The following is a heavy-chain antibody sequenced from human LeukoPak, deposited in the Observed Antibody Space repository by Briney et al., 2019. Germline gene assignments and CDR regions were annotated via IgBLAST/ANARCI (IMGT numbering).Heavy chain of an antibody. Sequence: SETLSLTCAVYGGSFSGYYWSWIRQPPGKGLEWIGEINHSGSTNYNPSLKSRVTISVDTSKNQFSLKLTSVTAADTAVYYCARVTSRGGGWFDPWGRGTLVTVSS. CDR1: GGSFSGYY. D-gene: IGHD3-16*01. J-gene: IGHJ5*02. CDR2: INHSGST. CDR3: ARVTSRGGGWFDP. V-gene: IGHV4-34*01.